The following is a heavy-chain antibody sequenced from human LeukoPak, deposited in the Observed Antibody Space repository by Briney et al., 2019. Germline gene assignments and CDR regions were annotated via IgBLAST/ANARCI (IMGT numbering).Heavy chain of an antibody. J-gene: IGHJ4*02. CDR3: ATLLGSGTFYPADYFDY. CDR2: IYPGDSDT. Sequence: GESLKISCKGSGYTFTNYWIGWVRQMPGKGLEFMGIIYPGDSDTRYSPAFQGQVTISADKSINTAYLRWTSLKASDTAMYYCATLLGSGTFYPADYFDYWGQGTLVTVSS. CDR1: GYTFTNYW. D-gene: IGHD3-10*01. V-gene: IGHV5-51*01.